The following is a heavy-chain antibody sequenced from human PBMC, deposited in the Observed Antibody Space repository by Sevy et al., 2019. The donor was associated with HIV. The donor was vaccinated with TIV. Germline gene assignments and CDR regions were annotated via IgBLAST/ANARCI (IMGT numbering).Heavy chain of an antibody. V-gene: IGHV3-30*02. CDR2: IRFDGNNK. Sequence: GGSLRLSCAASGFTFSRYGMHWVRQAPGKGLEWVASIRFDGNNKHYVDSVMGRLTISRDDSKNTLYLQMNSLRSEDTAVYYCAKDSVARNLHFDYWGQGALVTVSS. D-gene: IGHD6-19*01. CDR3: AKDSVARNLHFDY. J-gene: IGHJ4*02. CDR1: GFTFSRYG.